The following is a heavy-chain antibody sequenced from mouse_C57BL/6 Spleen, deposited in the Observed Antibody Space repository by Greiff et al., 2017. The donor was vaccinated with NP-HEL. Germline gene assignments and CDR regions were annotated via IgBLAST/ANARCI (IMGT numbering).Heavy chain of an antibody. J-gene: IGHJ2*01. Sequence: EVQLQQSGAELVKPGASVKISCKASGYAFSSYWMNWVKQRTEQGLEWIGRIDPEDGETKYAPKFQGKATITADTSSNTAYLQLSSLTSEDTAVYYCALITTVVAGDYWGQGTTLTVSS. CDR3: ALITTVVAGDY. CDR2: IDPEDGET. V-gene: IGHV14-2*01. CDR1: GYAFSSYW. D-gene: IGHD1-1*01.